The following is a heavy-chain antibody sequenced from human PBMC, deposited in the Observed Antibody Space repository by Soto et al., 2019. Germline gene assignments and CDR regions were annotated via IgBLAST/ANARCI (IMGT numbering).Heavy chain of an antibody. Sequence: ASVKVYCKASGYTFITYDINWVRQAPGQGLEWMGWMNPYNGNAGYAQNFHGRVTMTRNTSINTAYMELSSLRSNDTAVYFCSSRKERSTANYFDSWGQGTLVTV. CDR3: SSRKERSTANYFDS. CDR2: MNPYNGNA. D-gene: IGHD6-25*01. V-gene: IGHV1-8*01. J-gene: IGHJ4*02. CDR1: GYTFITYD.